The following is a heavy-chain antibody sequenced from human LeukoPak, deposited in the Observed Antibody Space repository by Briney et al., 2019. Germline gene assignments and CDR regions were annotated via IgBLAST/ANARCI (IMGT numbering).Heavy chain of an antibody. CDR1: GFTFSSYN. D-gene: IGHD6-19*01. J-gene: IGHJ5*02. CDR3: ARAWRYSSGWYDN. CDR2: ITTSSSTI. Sequence: GGSLRLSCAASGFTFSSYNMNWVRQAPGKGLEWVSYITTSSSTIYYADSVKGRFTISRDNPKNTVYLQMNNLRVEDTALYYCARAWRYSSGWYDNWGQGTLVTVSS. V-gene: IGHV3-48*01.